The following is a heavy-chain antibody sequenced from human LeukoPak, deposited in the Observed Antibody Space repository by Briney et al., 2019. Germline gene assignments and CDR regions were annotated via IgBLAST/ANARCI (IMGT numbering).Heavy chain of an antibody. D-gene: IGHD4-17*01. V-gene: IGHV4-31*03. CDR3: ARDLMLTSGAFDI. J-gene: IGHJ3*02. CDR2: IYFSGST. CDR1: GGSISSGGYH. Sequence: SETLSLTCTVSGGSISSGGYHWGWIRQHPGKGLEGIGYIYFSGSTYYNPSLKSRVTISGDTSKNQFSLKLSSVTAADTAVYYCARDLMLTSGAFDIWGQGTMVTVSS.